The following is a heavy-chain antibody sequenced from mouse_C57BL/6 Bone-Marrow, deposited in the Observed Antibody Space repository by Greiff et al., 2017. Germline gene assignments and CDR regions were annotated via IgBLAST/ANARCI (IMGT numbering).Heavy chain of an antibody. D-gene: IGHD1-1*01. J-gene: IGHJ4*01. Sequence: EVHLVESGGGLVKPGGSLKLSCAASGFTFSSYTMSWVRQTPEKRLEWVATISGGGGNTYYPDSVKGRFTISRDNAKNTLYLQMSSLRSEDTALYYCARHSYGNSYGAMDYWGQGTSVTVSS. CDR1: GFTFSSYT. CDR3: ARHSYGNSYGAMDY. V-gene: IGHV5-9*01. CDR2: ISGGGGNT.